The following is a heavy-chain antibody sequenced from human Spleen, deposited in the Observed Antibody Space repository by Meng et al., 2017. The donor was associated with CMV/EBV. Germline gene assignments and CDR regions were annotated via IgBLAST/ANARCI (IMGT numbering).Heavy chain of an antibody. J-gene: IGHJ4*02. CDR2: IIPIFGTA. CDR3: ARGGARWLQMYYFDY. Sequence: SGGTFSSYAISWVRQAPGQGLEWMGGIIPIFGTANYAQKFQGRVTITTDESTSTAYMEPSSLRSEDTAVYYCARGGARWLQMYYFDYWGQGTLVTVSS. V-gene: IGHV1-69*05. CDR1: GGTFSSYA. D-gene: IGHD5-24*01.